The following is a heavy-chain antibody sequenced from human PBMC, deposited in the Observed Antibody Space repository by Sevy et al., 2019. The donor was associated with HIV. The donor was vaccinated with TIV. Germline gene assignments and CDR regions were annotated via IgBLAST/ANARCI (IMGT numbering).Heavy chain of an antibody. V-gene: IGHV3-7*01. D-gene: IGHD6-25*01. CDR3: VRGGQRFDY. Sequence: GGSLRPSCAASGFTFSSYWMSWVRQAPGKGLEWVANIKQDGSERYYVDSVKGRFTISRDNTKNSLYLQMDSLRVEDTAEYYCVRGGQRFDYWGQGTLVTVSS. CDR1: GFTFSSYW. CDR2: IKQDGSER. J-gene: IGHJ4*02.